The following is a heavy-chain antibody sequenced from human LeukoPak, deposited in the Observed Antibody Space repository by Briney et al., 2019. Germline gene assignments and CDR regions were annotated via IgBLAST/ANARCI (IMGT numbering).Heavy chain of an antibody. CDR1: GFPFSSYP. J-gene: IGHJ4*02. CDR3: AKTRPLDSSSWSHGDY. CDR2: ISGSGDST. Sequence: GGSLSPSCAPSGFPFSSYPMSWVRQAPGKGLEWVSAISGSGDSTYYGDSVKGRFTISRDNSKNTLYLQMNSLRAEDTAVYYCAKTRPLDSSSWSHGDYWGQGTLVTVSS. V-gene: IGHV3-23*01. D-gene: IGHD6-13*01.